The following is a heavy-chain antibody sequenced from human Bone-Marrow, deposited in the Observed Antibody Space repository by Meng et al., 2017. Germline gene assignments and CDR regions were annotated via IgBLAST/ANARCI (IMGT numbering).Heavy chain of an antibody. D-gene: IGHD4-11*01. CDR2: ISWNGGST. V-gene: IGHV3-43D*03. CDR1: GFTFDDYA. J-gene: IGHJ6*02. CDR3: AKATPTEGPSYYYYGMDV. Sequence: GASLKISCASSGFTFDDYAMHWVRQAPGKGLEWVSLISWNGGSTDYADSVKGRFTISRDNTKNSPYLQMNSLRAEDTALYYCAKATPTEGPSYYYYGMDVWGQGTMVTVSS.